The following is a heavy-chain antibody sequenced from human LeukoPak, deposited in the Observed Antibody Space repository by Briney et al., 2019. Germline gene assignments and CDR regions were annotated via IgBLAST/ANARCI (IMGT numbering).Heavy chain of an antibody. D-gene: IGHD3-10*01. CDR2: MNPNSGNT. V-gene: IGHV1-8*01. Sequence: RASVKVSCKASGYTFTSYDINWVRQATGQGLEWMGWMNPNSGNTGYAQKFQGRVTMTRNTSISTAYMELSSLRSEDTAVYYCARERLVRGAVITPNWFDPWGQGTLVTVSS. CDR3: ARERLVRGAVITPNWFDP. J-gene: IGHJ5*02. CDR1: GYTFTSYD.